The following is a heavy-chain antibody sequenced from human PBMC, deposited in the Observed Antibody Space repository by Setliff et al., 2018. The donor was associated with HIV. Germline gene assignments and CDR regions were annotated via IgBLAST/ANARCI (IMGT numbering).Heavy chain of an antibody. V-gene: IGHV3-13*01. J-gene: IGHJ3*02. D-gene: IGHD2-15*01. CDR2: IGTAGDT. Sequence: GGSLRLSCAASGFTFDDYAMHWVRQATGKGLEWVSGIGTAGDTYYPGSVKGRFTISRENAENSLYLQMNSLTAGDTAVYYCARGLGYCSGGSCYRNAFDIWGQGTMVTVSS. CDR3: ARGLGYCSGGSCYRNAFDI. CDR1: GFTFDDYA.